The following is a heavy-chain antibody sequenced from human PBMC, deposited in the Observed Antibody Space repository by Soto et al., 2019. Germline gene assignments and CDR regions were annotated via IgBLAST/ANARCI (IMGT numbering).Heavy chain of an antibody. CDR3: VRDCSSATCSRRNDY. D-gene: IGHD2-2*01. Sequence: PGGSPRLSCAVSGFSFSPDLMSWGRQAPGKGLEWVANIKQDGSEKYYVDSVKGRFTISRDNAKNSLYLQMTGLRAEDTAVYYCVRDCSSATCSRRNDYWGQGT. CDR2: IKQDGSEK. V-gene: IGHV3-7*01. CDR1: GFSFSPDL. J-gene: IGHJ4*02.